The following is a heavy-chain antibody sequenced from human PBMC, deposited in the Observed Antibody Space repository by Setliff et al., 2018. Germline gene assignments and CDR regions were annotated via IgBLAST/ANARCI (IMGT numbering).Heavy chain of an antibody. CDR2: ISASGHNT. V-gene: IGHV3-23*01. Sequence: GGFLRLSCTASGFTFSSYAVSWVRQAPGKGPQWVASISASGHNTWYADFVKGRFTISRDNSGNTLYLLMNSLTADDMAVYYCARDGGTGMVKTYFYGLDVWGQGTTVTVSS. CDR3: ARDGGTGMVKTYFYGLDV. D-gene: IGHD5-18*01. J-gene: IGHJ6*02. CDR1: GFTFSSYA.